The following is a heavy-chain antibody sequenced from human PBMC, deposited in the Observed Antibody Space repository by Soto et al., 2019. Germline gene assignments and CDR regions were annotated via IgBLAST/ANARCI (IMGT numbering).Heavy chain of an antibody. CDR3: ARDYAYSIYYYGFDV. V-gene: IGHV4-61*01. CDR1: GGSINNGNYY. Sequence: SETLSLTCTVSGGSINNGNYYWSWIRQPPGEGLEWIGYVYYNGSTKYNPALKSRVTISVDMSKNQFSLRLNSVTAADTAVYYCARDYAYSIYYYGFDVWGQGTTVTVSS. J-gene: IGHJ6*02. CDR2: VYYNGST. D-gene: IGHD2-15*01.